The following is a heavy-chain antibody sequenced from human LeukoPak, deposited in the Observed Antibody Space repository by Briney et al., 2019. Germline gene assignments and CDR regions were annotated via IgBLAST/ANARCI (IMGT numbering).Heavy chain of an antibody. D-gene: IGHD3-22*01. J-gene: IGHJ3*02. CDR2: INPNSGGT. V-gene: IGHV1-2*02. Sequence: ASVKVSCKASGYTFTGYYMHWVRQAPGQGLEWMGWINPNSGGTNYAQKFQGRVTMTRDTSISTAYMELSRLKSDDTAVYYCARDHYYDSSGYYPDAFDIWGQGTMVTVSS. CDR3: ARDHYYDSSGYYPDAFDI. CDR1: GYTFTGYY.